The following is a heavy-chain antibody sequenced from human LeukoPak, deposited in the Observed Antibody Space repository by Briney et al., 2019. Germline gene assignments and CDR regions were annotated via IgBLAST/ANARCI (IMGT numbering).Heavy chain of an antibody. D-gene: IGHD3-22*01. J-gene: IGHJ3*02. CDR1: GSTFSSFG. CDR3: AKPRPERNSYDGSGYYYVVAFDT. CDR2: VSGSGGGT. V-gene: IGHV3-23*01. Sequence: GGSLRLSCADSGSTFSSFGMSWVRQAPGKGLDWVSTVSGSGGGTLYEDSVKGRFTISRDNSKNTVYLHMNSLRADDPAVYYCAKPRPERNSYDGSGYYYVVAFDTWGQGTMVTVSS.